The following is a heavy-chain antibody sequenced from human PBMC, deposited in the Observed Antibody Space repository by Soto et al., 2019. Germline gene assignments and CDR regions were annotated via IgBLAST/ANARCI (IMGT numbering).Heavy chain of an antibody. J-gene: IGHJ3*02. CDR1: GFTFSSYG. CDR2: IWYDGSNK. D-gene: IGHD3-10*01. Sequence: PGGSLRLSCAASGFTFSSYGMHWVRQAPGKGLEWVAVIWYDGSNKYYADSVKGRFTISRDNSKNTLYLQMNSLRAEDTALYYCAREDYYGSGSYRAFDIWGQGTMVTVSS. CDR3: AREDYYGSGSYRAFDI. V-gene: IGHV3-33*01.